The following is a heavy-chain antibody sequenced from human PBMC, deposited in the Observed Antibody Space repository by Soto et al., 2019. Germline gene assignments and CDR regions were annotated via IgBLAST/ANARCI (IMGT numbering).Heavy chain of an antibody. CDR2: INPNSGGT. D-gene: IGHD6-19*01. Sequence: WASVKVSCKASGYTFTGYYMHWVRQAPGQGLEWMGWINPNSGGTNYAQKFQGRVTMTRDTSISTAYMELSRLRSDDTAVYYCARAGYSSGWIDYYYYYGMEVWGQGTTVTVSS. CDR1: GYTFTGYY. J-gene: IGHJ6*02. CDR3: ARAGYSSGWIDYYYYYGMEV. V-gene: IGHV1-2*02.